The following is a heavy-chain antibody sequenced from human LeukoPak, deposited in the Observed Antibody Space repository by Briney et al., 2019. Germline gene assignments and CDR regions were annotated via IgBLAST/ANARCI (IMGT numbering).Heavy chain of an antibody. D-gene: IGHD6-13*01. Sequence: SGPALVKPTQTLTLTCTFSGFSLSTSGMCVSWIRQPPGKALEWLARIDWDDDRYYSTSLKTRLTISKDTSKNQVVLTMTDIDPVDTATYYCAHRRITAAGQYFDYWGQGTLVTVSS. J-gene: IGHJ4*02. V-gene: IGHV2-70*11. CDR3: AHRRITAAGQYFDY. CDR2: IDWDDDR. CDR1: GFSLSTSGMC.